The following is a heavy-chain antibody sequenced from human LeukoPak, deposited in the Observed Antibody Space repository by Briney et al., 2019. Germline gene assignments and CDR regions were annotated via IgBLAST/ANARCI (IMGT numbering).Heavy chain of an antibody. D-gene: IGHD3-10*01. CDR3: AKVRIWRGEFDY. J-gene: IGHJ4*02. CDR1: GFTFSNAW. Sequence: GGSLRLSCAASGFTFSNAWMNWVRQAPGKGLEWVGRIKSKTDGGTTDYAAPVKGRFTISRDDSKNTLYLQMNSLKTEDTAVYYCAKVRIWRGEFDYWGQGTLVTVSS. V-gene: IGHV3-15*07. CDR2: IKSKTDGGTT.